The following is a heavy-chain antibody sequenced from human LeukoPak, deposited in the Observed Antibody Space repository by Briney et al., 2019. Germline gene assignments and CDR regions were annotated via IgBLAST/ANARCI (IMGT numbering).Heavy chain of an antibody. V-gene: IGHV1-69*05. J-gene: IGHJ3*02. Sequence: SVKVSXKASGGTFSSYAISWVRQAPGQGLEWIGGIIPIFGTANYAQKFQGRVTITTDESTSTAYMELSSLRSEDTAVYYCARDLRTTLGAFDIWGQGTMVTVSS. CDR3: ARDLRTTLGAFDI. CDR1: GGTFSSYA. D-gene: IGHD1-1*01. CDR2: IIPIFGTA.